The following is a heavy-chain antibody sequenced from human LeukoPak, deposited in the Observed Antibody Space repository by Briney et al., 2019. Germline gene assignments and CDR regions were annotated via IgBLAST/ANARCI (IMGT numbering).Heavy chain of an antibody. CDR3: ARSDPDGFNFDY. J-gene: IGHJ4*02. CDR2: IGTARDT. V-gene: IGHV3-13*01. Sequence: GGSLRLSCAASGFTFSSYDMHWVRQATGKGLEWVSAIGTARDTYYPGSVKGRFTISRENAKNSLYLQMNSLRAGDTAVYYCARSDPDGFNFDYWGQGTLVTVSS. CDR1: GFTFSSYD.